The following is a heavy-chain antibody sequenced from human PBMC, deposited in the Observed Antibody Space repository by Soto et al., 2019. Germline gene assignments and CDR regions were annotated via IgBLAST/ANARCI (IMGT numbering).Heavy chain of an antibody. J-gene: IGHJ6*02. D-gene: IGHD6-13*01. CDR2: IYYSGST. CDR3: AREKGIAAAGTSARLSSYYYYYGMDV. CDR1: GGSLSSYY. V-gene: IGHV4-59*01. Sequence: SETLSLTCTVSGGSLSSYYWSWIRQPPGKGLEWIGYIYYSGSTNYNPSLKSRVTISVDTSKNQFSLKLSSVTAADTAVYYCAREKGIAAAGTSARLSSYYYYYGMDVWGQGTTVPV.